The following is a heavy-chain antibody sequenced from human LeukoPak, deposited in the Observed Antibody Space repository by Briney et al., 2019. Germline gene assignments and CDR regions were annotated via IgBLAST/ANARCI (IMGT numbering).Heavy chain of an antibody. J-gene: IGHJ4*02. D-gene: IGHD3-22*01. CDR3: AKANGYYDY. CDR1: GFTFSNFG. V-gene: IGHV3-23*01. Sequence: PGGSLRLFCGASGFTFSNFGMNWVRQAPGRGLEWVSGISGGGDTTFYAESVKGRFTISRDNSKNTLFLQMNSLSAEDTAVYYCAKANGYYDYWDQGTLVAVSS. CDR2: ISGGGDTT.